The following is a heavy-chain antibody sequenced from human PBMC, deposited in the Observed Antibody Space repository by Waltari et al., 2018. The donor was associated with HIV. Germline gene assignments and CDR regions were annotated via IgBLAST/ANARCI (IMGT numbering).Heavy chain of an antibody. Sequence: QVQLVASGGGVVQPGRSLTLPCAASGFTFSSFAMHWVRQAPGKGLEWVAVIAYDGSEKYYGDSVKGRFTISRDNSKNTLYLQMNSLRVEDTAVYYGARGRGGPDYWGQGTLVTVSS. CDR3: ARGRGGPDY. D-gene: IGHD3-10*01. CDR1: GFTFSSFA. J-gene: IGHJ4*02. V-gene: IGHV3-30*01. CDR2: IAYDGSEK.